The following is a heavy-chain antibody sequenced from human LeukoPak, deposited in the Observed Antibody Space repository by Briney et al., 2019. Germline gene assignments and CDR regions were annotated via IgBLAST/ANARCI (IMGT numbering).Heavy chain of an antibody. CDR1: GYTFTSYG. CDR3: ARGAYGDK. D-gene: IGHD4-17*01. J-gene: IGHJ4*02. V-gene: IGHV1-18*01. CDR2: ISTQSGNT. Sequence: GASVKVSCKASGYTFTSYGINWMRQAPGQGLEWMGWISTQSGNTNYAQKVQGRLTLTTDRSTNTAYMELRSLRSDDTAVYYCARGAYGDKWGQGTMVTVSS.